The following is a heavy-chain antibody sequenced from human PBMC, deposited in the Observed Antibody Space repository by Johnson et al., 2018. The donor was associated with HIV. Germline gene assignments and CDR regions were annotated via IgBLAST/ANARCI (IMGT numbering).Heavy chain of an antibody. CDR3: ARGDTYYDFWSGYPFAFDI. CDR2: ISYDETNK. Sequence: QVQLVESGGGVVQPGGSLRLSCVAYGFTFSDHAMHWVRQAPGKGLEWVAVISYDETNKFYADSVKGRFTISRDNAENSLYLQMNSLRAEDTAVYYCARGDTYYDFWSGYPFAFDIWGQGTMVTVSS. D-gene: IGHD3-3*01. J-gene: IGHJ3*02. CDR1: GFTFSDHA. V-gene: IGHV3-30*04.